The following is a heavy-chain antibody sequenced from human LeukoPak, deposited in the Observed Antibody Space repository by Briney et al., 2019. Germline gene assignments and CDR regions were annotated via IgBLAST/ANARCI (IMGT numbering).Heavy chain of an antibody. CDR3: ARDVKSKIAVSVLHAVDI. J-gene: IGHJ3*02. V-gene: IGHV4-59*01. Sequence: SSETLSLTCTVSGGSISGYYWSWIRQPPGKGLEWIGCVYYSGSTNYNPSLKSRVTISVDTSKNQFSLKLSSVTAADTAVYYCARDVKSKIAVSVLHAVDIWGQGTMVTVSS. D-gene: IGHD6-19*01. CDR2: VYYSGST. CDR1: GGSISGYY.